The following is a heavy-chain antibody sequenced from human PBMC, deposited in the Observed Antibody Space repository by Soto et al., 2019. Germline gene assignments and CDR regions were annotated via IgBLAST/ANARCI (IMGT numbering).Heavy chain of an antibody. Sequence: SLRISCAASGFSFSSYGMHWVGQAPVKGLEWVAVIWYDGSNKYYADSVKGRFTISRDNSKNTLYLQMNSLRAEDTAVYYCARDFTSGGLDPWGQGTLVTVSS. CDR1: GFSFSSYG. CDR3: ARDFTSGGLDP. D-gene: IGHD3-10*01. V-gene: IGHV3-33*01. J-gene: IGHJ5*02. CDR2: IWYDGSNK.